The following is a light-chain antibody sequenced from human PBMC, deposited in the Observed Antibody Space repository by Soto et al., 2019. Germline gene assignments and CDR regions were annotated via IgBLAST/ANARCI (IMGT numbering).Light chain of an antibody. CDR3: SSYISSSTYV. J-gene: IGLJ1*01. CDR2: GVS. CDR1: SSDIGRYNY. V-gene: IGLV2-14*01. Sequence: QSVLTQPASVSGSPGQSITISWTGTSSDIGRYNYVSWYQQYPGKAPKFMIYGVSNRPSGVSNRFSGSKSGNTASLTISGLQAEDEADYYYSSYISSSTYVLGTGTKVTVL.